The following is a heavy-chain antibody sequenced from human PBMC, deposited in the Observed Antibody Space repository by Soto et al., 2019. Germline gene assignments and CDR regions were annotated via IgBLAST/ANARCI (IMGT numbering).Heavy chain of an antibody. J-gene: IGHJ4*02. Sequence: QVQLVQSGAEEKKPGASVKVSCKASGYTFTSYAMHWVRQAPGQRLEWMGWINAGNGNTKYSQKFQGRVTITRDTTARRAYMELSSLRSEDTAVYYCARSPSLFIDYWGQGTLVTVSS. CDR3: ARSPSLFIDY. CDR2: INAGNGNT. CDR1: GYTFTSYA. D-gene: IGHD2-2*01. V-gene: IGHV1-3*05.